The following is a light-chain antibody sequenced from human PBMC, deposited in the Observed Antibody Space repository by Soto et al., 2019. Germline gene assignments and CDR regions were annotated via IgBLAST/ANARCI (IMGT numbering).Light chain of an antibody. CDR3: GSYASSSTLYV. CDR2: DVS. CDR1: SSDVGGYNY. J-gene: IGLJ1*01. V-gene: IGLV2-14*01. Sequence: QSALTQPASVSGSPGKSITISCTGTSSDVGGYNYVSWYQQHSGKAPKLMIYDVSNRPSGVSNRFSGSKSGNTASLTISGLQAEDEADYYCGSYASSSTLYVFGTGTKLTVL.